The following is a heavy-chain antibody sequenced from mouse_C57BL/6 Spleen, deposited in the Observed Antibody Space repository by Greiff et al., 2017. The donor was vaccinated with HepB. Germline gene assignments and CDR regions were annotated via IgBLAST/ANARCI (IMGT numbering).Heavy chain of an antibody. J-gene: IGHJ4*01. CDR3: ARRRSYGGSYAMDY. CDR2: INPSTGGT. D-gene: IGHD6-1*01. Sequence: EVQLQQSGPELVKPGASVKISCKASGYSFTGYYMNWVKQSPEKSLEWIGEINPSTGGTTYNQKFKAKATLTVDKSSSTAYMQRKSLTSEDSAVYYCARRRSYGGSYAMDYWGQGTSVTVSS. CDR1: GYSFTGYY. V-gene: IGHV1-42*01.